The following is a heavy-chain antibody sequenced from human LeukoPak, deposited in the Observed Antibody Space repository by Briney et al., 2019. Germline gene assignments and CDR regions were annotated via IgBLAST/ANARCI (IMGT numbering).Heavy chain of an antibody. CDR3: ATTRTQTAGGFDF. D-gene: IGHD1-1*01. Sequence: SETLSLTCTVSGASITNNTYSWDWIRQPPGKGLEWIGRTYYTWGTFYPQSLKSRVAASIDTSKKQFFLQLSFVTAADTAVYYCATTRTQTAGGFDFWGEGILVTVSS. CDR2: TYYTWGT. CDR1: GASITNNTYS. J-gene: IGHJ4*02. V-gene: IGHV4-39*01.